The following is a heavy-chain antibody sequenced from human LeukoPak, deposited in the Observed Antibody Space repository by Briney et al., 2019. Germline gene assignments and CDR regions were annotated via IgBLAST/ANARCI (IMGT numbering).Heavy chain of an antibody. CDR3: ARATEDVDIVVTTTLDY. D-gene: IGHD5-12*01. J-gene: IGHJ4*02. CDR2: IYYSGST. V-gene: IGHV4-39*07. Sequence: SETLSLTCTVSGGSIGSSSYYWGWIRQPPGKGLEWIGSIYYSGSTYYNPSLKSRVTISVDTSKNQFSLKLSSVTAADTAVYYCARATEDVDIVVTTTLDYWGQGTLVTVSS. CDR1: GGSIGSSSYY.